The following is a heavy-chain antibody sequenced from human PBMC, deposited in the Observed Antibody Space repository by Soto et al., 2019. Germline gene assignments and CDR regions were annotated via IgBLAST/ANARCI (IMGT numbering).Heavy chain of an antibody. V-gene: IGHV3-23*01. J-gene: IGHJ4*02. Sequence: HPGGSLRLSCAASGFTFSSYAMSWVRQAPGKGLEWVSAISGSGGSTYYADSVKGRFTISRDNSKNTLYLQMNSLRAEDTAVYYCAKDPSITIFGVVTPNYFDYWGQGTLVTVSS. CDR3: AKDPSITIFGVVTPNYFDY. CDR1: GFTFSSYA. CDR2: ISGSGGST. D-gene: IGHD3-3*01.